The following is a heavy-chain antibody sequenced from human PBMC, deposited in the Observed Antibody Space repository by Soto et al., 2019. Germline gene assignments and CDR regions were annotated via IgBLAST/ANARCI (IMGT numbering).Heavy chain of an antibody. CDR1: GGSFSGYY. Sequence: QVQLQQWGAGLLKPSETLSLTCAVYGGSFSGYYWSWIRQPPGKGLEWIGEINHSGSTNYNPSLKIRVTISVDTAKNQFSLKLRSVTAADTAVYYCARGAFVLMVYAIGRYFDYWGQGTLVTVS. CDR3: ARGAFVLMVYAIGRYFDY. CDR2: INHSGST. J-gene: IGHJ4*02. D-gene: IGHD2-8*01. V-gene: IGHV4-34*01.